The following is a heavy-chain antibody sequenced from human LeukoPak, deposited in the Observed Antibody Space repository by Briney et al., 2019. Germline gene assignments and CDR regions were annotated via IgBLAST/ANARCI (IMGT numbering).Heavy chain of an antibody. Sequence: PSETLSLTRTVSGGSISSSSYYWGWIRQPPGKGLEWIGSIYYSGSTYYNPSLKSRVTISVDTSKNQFSLKLSSVTAADTAVYYCARHGAGVHNFDYWGQGTLVTVSS. J-gene: IGHJ4*02. CDR2: IYYSGST. CDR3: ARHGAGVHNFDY. D-gene: IGHD1-1*01. V-gene: IGHV4-39*01. CDR1: GGSISSSSYY.